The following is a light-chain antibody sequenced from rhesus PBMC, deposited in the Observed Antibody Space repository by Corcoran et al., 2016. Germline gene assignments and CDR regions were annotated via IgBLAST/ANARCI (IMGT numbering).Light chain of an antibody. CDR3: LQYSSSPRT. CDR2: RAS. V-gene: IGKV1-69*01. Sequence: DIQMTQSPSSLSASVGDRVTITCRASQGSSNWLAWYQQKPGKDPKLLNYRASNLETGVPSRFSGNGSWTVFTLTIRSLTPGYFATYYCLQYSSSPRTFGQVTKVEIK. CDR1: QGSSNW. J-gene: IGKJ1*01.